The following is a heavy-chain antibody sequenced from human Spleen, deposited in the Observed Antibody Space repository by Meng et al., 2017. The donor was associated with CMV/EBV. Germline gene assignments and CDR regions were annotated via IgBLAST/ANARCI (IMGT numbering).Heavy chain of an antibody. CDR3: ARDRTGDCSSTSCYNYYYYYGMDV. CDR1: GGAFGSYA. V-gene: IGHV1-69*10. J-gene: IGHJ6*02. CDR2: IVPFLGIA. Sequence: SVKVSCKASGGAFGSYAISWVRQAPGQGLEWMGGIVPFLGIANYAQTFQGRVTITADESTSTAYMEVSSLRSEDTAVYYCARDRTGDCSSTSCYNYYYYYGMDVWGQGTTVTVSS. D-gene: IGHD2-2*02.